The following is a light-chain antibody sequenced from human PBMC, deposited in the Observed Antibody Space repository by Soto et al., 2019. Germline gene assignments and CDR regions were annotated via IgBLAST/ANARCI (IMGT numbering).Light chain of an antibody. V-gene: IGLV2-18*02. CDR3: SSYTSNSTPV. Sequence: QSALTQPPSVSGSPGQSVTISCTGTSSDVGSYNRVSWYQQPPGTAPKLMIYKVSNRPSGVPDRFSGSKSGNTASLTISGLQAEDEAVYYCSSYTSNSTPVFGGGTKLTVL. J-gene: IGLJ2*01. CDR2: KVS. CDR1: SSDVGSYNR.